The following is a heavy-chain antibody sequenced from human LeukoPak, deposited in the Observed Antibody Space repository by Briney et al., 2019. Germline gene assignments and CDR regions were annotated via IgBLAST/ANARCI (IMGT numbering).Heavy chain of an antibody. D-gene: IGHD3-22*01. CDR2: ISSNGGST. CDR3: ARGGQSKYDSSGYLNYFDY. Sequence: GGSLRLSCAASGFTFSSYVMYWVREAPGKGLEYVSSISSNGGSTYYANSVRGRFTISRDNSKNTLYLQMGSLRAEDMAVYYCARGGQSKYDSSGYLNYFDYWGQGTLVTVSS. V-gene: IGHV3-64*01. CDR1: GFTFSSYV. J-gene: IGHJ4*02.